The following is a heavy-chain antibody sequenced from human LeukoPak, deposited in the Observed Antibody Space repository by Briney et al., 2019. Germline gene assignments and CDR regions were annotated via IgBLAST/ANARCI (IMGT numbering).Heavy chain of an antibody. J-gene: IGHJ4*02. D-gene: IGHD2-15*01. CDR1: GGSFSGYY. V-gene: IGHV4-34*01. CDR3: GRRRYCSGGSCYKVLGFDY. CDR2: INHSGST. Sequence: PSETLSLTCAVYGGSFSGYYWSWIRQPPGKGLEWIGEINHSGSTNYNPSLKSRVTISVDTSKNQFSLKLSSVTAADTAVYYCGRRRYCSGGSCYKVLGFDYWGQGTLVTVSS.